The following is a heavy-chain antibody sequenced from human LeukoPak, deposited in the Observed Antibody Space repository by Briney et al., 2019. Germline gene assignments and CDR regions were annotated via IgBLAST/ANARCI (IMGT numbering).Heavy chain of an antibody. D-gene: IGHD4-17*01. Sequence: SGPTLVKPTPTLTLTCTFSGFSLRTPGVGVGWIRQPPGKALAWLALIYWNDDALYIPSLKSRLTITKDTSKNPVVLTLTSMDPVDTATYYCAHSSAVTYITYFHYWGQGTLVTVSS. CDR3: AHSSAVTYITYFHY. CDR1: GFSLRTPGVG. V-gene: IGHV2-5*01. J-gene: IGHJ4*02. CDR2: IYWNDDA.